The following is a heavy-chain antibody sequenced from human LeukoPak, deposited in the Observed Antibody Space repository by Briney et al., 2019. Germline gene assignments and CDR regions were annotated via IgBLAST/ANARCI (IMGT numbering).Heavy chain of an antibody. Sequence: GASVKVSCKASGYTFTSYAMNWVRQAPGQGLEWMGWINPNSGGTNYAQKFQGRVTMTRDTSISTAYMELSRLRSDDTAVYYCARVRYDFWSGSENWFDPWGQGTLVTVSS. CDR1: GYTFTSYA. CDR3: ARVRYDFWSGSENWFDP. J-gene: IGHJ5*02. V-gene: IGHV1-2*02. CDR2: INPNSGGT. D-gene: IGHD3-3*01.